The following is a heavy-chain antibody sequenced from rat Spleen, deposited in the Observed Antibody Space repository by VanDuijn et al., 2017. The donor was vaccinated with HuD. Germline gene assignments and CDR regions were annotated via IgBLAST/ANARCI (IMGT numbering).Heavy chain of an antibody. D-gene: IGHD1-2*01. J-gene: IGHJ4*01. Sequence: EVQLVESDGGLVQPGRSLKLSCAASGFTFNDYYMAWVRQAPTKGLEWVAYISTGGDTYYRDSMKGRFTISRDNAKNTQYLQMDSLRSEDTATYYCARLYSTYINGDVMDAWGQGASVTVSS. CDR1: GFTFNDYY. CDR3: ARLYSTYINGDVMDA. V-gene: IGHV5S13*01. CDR2: ISTGGDT.